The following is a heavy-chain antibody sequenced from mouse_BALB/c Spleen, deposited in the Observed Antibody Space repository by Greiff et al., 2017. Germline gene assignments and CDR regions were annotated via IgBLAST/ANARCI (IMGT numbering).Heavy chain of an antibody. CDR2: IYPGNGDT. V-gene: IGHV1-12*01. D-gene: IGHD1-1*01. Sequence: QVQLKQPGAELVKPGASVKMSCKASGYTFTSYNMHWVKQTPGQGLEWIGAIYPGNGDTSYNQKFKGKATLTADKSSSTAYMQLSSLTSEDSAVYYCARYGSSPFYAMDYWGQGTSVTVSS. J-gene: IGHJ4*01. CDR3: ARYGSSPFYAMDY. CDR1: GYTFTSYN.